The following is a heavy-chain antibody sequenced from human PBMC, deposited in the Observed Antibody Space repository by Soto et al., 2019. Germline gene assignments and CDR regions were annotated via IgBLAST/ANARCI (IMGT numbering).Heavy chain of an antibody. V-gene: IGHV3-23*01. CDR2: ISGSGST. D-gene: IGHD6-13*01. CDR1: GFTFSSYA. Sequence: PGGSLRLSCAASGFTFSSYAMSWVRQAPGKGLEWVSAISGSGSTYYADSVKGRFTISRDNSKNTLYLQMNSLRAEDTAVYYCAKDLGAADYWGQGTLVTVSS. CDR3: AKDLGAADY. J-gene: IGHJ4*02.